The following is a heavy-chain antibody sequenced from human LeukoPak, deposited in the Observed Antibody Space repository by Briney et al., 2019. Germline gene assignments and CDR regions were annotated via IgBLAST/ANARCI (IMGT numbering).Heavy chain of an antibody. Sequence: SENLSLTCTVSGGSISSYYWSWIPQPPGKGLEGFGYIYYSGSTNYNPSLKSGVTISVDTTKNPYSLKLSSVPAAQTADYYVARLGIVGAQASDYWGQGTMVTVSS. V-gene: IGHV4-59*08. CDR2: IYYSGST. CDR3: ARLGIVGAQASDY. J-gene: IGHJ4*02. CDR1: GGSISSYY. D-gene: IGHD1-26*01.